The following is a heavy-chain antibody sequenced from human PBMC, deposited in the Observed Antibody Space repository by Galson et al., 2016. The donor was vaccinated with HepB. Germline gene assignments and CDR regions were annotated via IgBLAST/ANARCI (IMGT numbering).Heavy chain of an antibody. V-gene: IGHV3-15*01. Sequence: SLRLSCAASGFSFKNAWMNWVRQTPGKGLEWVGHIKSKTDGGTTDFAAPVKGRFTISRDDSEDTLYLQMNSLKAEDTGVYYCTIVLVLIMHAPEVWFDPWGQGTLVTVSS. CDR2: IKSKTDGGTT. CDR3: TIVLVLIMHAPEVWFDP. J-gene: IGHJ5*02. CDR1: GFSFKNAW. D-gene: IGHD2-8*01.